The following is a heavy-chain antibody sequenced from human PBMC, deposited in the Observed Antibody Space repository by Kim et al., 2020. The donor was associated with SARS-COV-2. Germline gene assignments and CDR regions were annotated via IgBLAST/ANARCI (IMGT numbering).Heavy chain of an antibody. D-gene: IGHD1-1*01. CDR3: ARDENWSLDY. V-gene: IGHV3-74*01. CDR1: GFTISSHW. Sequence: GESLKISCAASGFTISSHWMYWVRQVPGKGLVWVSRIDGDGSGTNYADSVKGRFTISRDNAKSTLYLQMNSLRVDDTAIYYCARDENWSLDYWGQGTLVTVSS. CDR2: IDGDGSGT. J-gene: IGHJ4*02.